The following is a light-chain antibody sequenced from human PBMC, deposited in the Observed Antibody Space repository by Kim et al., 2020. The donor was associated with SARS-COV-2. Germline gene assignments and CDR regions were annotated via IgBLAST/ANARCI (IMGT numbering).Light chain of an antibody. CDR1: GSNFAAGYD. J-gene: IGLJ3*02. CDR3: QSYATRLSGSAV. V-gene: IGLV1-40*01. CDR2: ANN. Sequence: GTIPCTWSGSNFAAGYDVHWDRPRPETAPNPPIFANNNRPSSVPDRFSASKAGTSASLAITGLQAEDEAYYYCQSYATRLSGSAVFGGGTQLTVL.